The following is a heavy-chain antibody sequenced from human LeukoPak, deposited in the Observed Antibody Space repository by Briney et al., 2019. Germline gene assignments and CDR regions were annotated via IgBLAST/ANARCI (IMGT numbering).Heavy chain of an antibody. CDR3: AKDFNQASWTFDY. CDR2: IRYDGSNT. Sequence: GGSLRLSCVTSGFTFSNYGTHWLRQAPGKGLEWVAFIRYDGSNTYYADSVKGRFTISRDNSKNTLYLQMNSLRTEDTAVYYCAKDFNQASWTFDYWGQGTLVTVSS. CDR1: GFTFSNYG. J-gene: IGHJ4*02. D-gene: IGHD3/OR15-3a*01. V-gene: IGHV3-30*02.